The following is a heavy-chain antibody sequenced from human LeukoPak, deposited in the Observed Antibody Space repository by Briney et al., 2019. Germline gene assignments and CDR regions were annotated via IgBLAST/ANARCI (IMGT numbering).Heavy chain of an antibody. Sequence: GGSLRLSCAASGFTFSSYAMHWVRQAPGKGLEWVAVISYDGSNKYYADSVKGRFTISRDNSKNTLYLQMNSLRAEDTAVYYCAKPPEWRDYWGQGTLVTVSS. J-gene: IGHJ4*02. CDR1: GFTFSSYA. V-gene: IGHV3-30*04. D-gene: IGHD3-3*01. CDR3: AKPPEWRDY. CDR2: ISYDGSNK.